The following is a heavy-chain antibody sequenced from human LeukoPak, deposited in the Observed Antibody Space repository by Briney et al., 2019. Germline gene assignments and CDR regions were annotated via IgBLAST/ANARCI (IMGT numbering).Heavy chain of an antibody. Sequence: GGSLRLSCAASGFTFSSYAMSWVRQAPGKGLEWVSAISGSGGSTYYADSVKGRFTISRDDSKNTLYLQMNSLRAEDTAVYYCAKENGSGWYQAPIDYWGQGTLVTVSS. CDR2: ISGSGGST. CDR3: AKENGSGWYQAPIDY. J-gene: IGHJ4*02. V-gene: IGHV3-23*01. D-gene: IGHD6-19*01. CDR1: GFTFSSYA.